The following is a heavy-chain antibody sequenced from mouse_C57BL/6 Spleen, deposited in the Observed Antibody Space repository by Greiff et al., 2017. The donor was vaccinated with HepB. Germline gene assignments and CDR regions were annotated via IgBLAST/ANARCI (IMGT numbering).Heavy chain of an antibody. Sequence: VQLQQSGAELVKPGASVKMSCKASGYTFTTYPIEWMKQRHGKSLEWIGNFHPYNDDTKYNEKFKGKATLTVEKSSSTVYMELSRLTSDNSAVYYCARRDYECPGWFAYWGQGTLVTVSA. J-gene: IGHJ3*01. V-gene: IGHV1-47*01. D-gene: IGHD6-1*01. CDR1: GYTFTTYP. CDR3: ARRDYECPGWFAY. CDR2: FHPYNDDT.